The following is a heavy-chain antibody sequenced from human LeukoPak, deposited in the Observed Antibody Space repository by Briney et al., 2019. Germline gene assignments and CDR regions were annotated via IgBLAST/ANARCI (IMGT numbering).Heavy chain of an antibody. CDR2: IYYSGST. CDR3: ARDRRAYDFWSGYYQD. V-gene: IGHV4-59*01. J-gene: IGHJ4*02. Sequence: SETLSLTCTVSGGSISSCYWSWIRQPPGKGLEWIGYIYYSGSTNYNPSLKSRVTISVDTSKNQFSLKLSSVTAADTAVYYCARDRRAYDFWSGYYQDWGQGTLVTVSS. CDR1: GGSISSCY. D-gene: IGHD3-3*01.